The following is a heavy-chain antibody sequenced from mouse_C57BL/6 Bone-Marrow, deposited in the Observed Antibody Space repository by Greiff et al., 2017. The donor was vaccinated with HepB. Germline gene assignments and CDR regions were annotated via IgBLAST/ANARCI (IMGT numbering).Heavy chain of an antibody. D-gene: IGHD1-1*01. CDR3: ASPPTFYGYYFDY. Sequence: VKLMESGPELVKPGASVKISCKASGYTFTDYYINWVKQRPGQGLEWIGWIFPGSGSTYYNEKFKGKATLTVDKSSSTAYMLLSSLTSEDSAVYFCASPPTFYGYYFDYWGQGTTLTVSS. V-gene: IGHV1-75*01. J-gene: IGHJ2*01. CDR1: GYTFTDYY. CDR2: IFPGSGST.